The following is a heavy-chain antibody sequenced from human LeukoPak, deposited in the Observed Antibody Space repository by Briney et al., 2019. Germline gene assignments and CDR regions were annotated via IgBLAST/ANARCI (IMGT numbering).Heavy chain of an antibody. D-gene: IGHD1-20*01. CDR3: ARDPGWPITGTTVYYFDY. Sequence: GRSLRLSCAASGFTFSSYGMHWVRQAPGKGLEWVAVIWYDGSNKYYADSVKGRFTISRDNSKNTLYLQMNSLRAEDTAVYYCARDPGWPITGTTVYYFDYWGQGTLVTVS. V-gene: IGHV3-33*01. CDR2: IWYDGSNK. CDR1: GFTFSSYG. J-gene: IGHJ4*02.